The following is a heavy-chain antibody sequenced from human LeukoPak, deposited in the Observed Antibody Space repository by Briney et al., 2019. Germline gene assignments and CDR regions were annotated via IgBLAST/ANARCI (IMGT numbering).Heavy chain of an antibody. J-gene: IGHJ6*03. Sequence: PGGSLRLSCAASGFTFSGSAMHWVRQASGKGLEWVGRIGSKANSYATAYAASVKGRFTISRDDSKNTAYLQMNSLKTEDTAVYYCTTGEPAMVSLDYYYYYMDVWGKGTTVTVSS. D-gene: IGHD5-18*01. CDR2: IGSKANSYAT. CDR1: GFTFSGSA. CDR3: TTGEPAMVSLDYYYYYMDV. V-gene: IGHV3-73*01.